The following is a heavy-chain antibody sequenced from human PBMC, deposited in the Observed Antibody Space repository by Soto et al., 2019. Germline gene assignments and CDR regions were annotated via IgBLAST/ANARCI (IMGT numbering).Heavy chain of an antibody. CDR3: ARQNYDSGTSWA. Sequence: PSETLSLTCAVSGYSISSSNWWGWIRQPPGKGLEWIGYIYYSGTTYYNPSLKSRVTMSVDTSKNQFSLKLTSVTAVDTAVYYCARQNYDSGTSWAWGQGTLVTVSS. V-gene: IGHV4-28*01. D-gene: IGHD3-10*01. CDR1: GYSISSSNW. J-gene: IGHJ4*02. CDR2: IYYSGTT.